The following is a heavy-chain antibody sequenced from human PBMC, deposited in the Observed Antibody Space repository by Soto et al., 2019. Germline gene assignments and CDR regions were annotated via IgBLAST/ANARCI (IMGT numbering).Heavy chain of an antibody. CDR3: GRVYYDTGAYYYDYFDH. D-gene: IGHD3-22*01. CDR1: GYSISSGSY. V-gene: IGHV4-38-2*01. Sequence: SETLSLTCAVSGYSISSGSYWGWIRQPPGKGLEGIGSIYHSGSTYYNPSLKSRVTISVDTSKNQFSLKLSSVTAADTAVYYSGRVYYDTGAYYYDYFDHWGHGTLVTVS. J-gene: IGHJ4*01. CDR2: IYHSGST.